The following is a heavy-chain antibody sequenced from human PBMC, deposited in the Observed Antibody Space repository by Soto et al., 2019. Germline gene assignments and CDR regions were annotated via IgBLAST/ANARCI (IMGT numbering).Heavy chain of an antibody. CDR1: GYSFTSYW. CDR3: ARRPYYYDSSGYYPYFDY. D-gene: IGHD3-22*01. CDR2: IYPGDSDT. J-gene: IGHJ4*02. Sequence: GESLKISCKGSGYSFTSYWIGWERQMPGKGLEWMGIIYPGDSDTRYSPSFQGQVTISADKSISTAYLQWSSLKASDTAMYYCARRPYYYDSSGYYPYFDYWGQGXLVTVSS. V-gene: IGHV5-51*01.